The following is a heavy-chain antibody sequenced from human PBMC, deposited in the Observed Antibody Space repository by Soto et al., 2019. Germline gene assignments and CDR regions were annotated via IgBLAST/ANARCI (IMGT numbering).Heavy chain of an antibody. CDR3: AINYYDSSGYYYDMDY. V-gene: IGHV3-48*02. CDR1: GFTFSSYS. Sequence: EVQLVESGGGLVQPGGSLRLSCAASGFTFSSYSMNWVRQAPGKGLEWVSYISSSSSTIYCADSVKGRFTISRDNAKNSLYLQMNSLRDEDTAVYYCAINYYDSSGYYYDMDYWGQGTLVTVSS. D-gene: IGHD3-22*01. J-gene: IGHJ4*02. CDR2: ISSSSSTI.